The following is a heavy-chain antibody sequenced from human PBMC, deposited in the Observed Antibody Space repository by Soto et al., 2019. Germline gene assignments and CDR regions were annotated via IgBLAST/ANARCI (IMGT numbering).Heavy chain of an antibody. D-gene: IGHD6-13*01. Sequence: QVHLVQSAADVMKPGASVKVSCKASGYAFTSSGISWVRQAPGQGLEWVGWISAYTGSAAYAQKLQDRVTMTRDTSTRKAYMGLRSLRSDDKAVYYCARDPGIAPAGTYYVYYGMDVWGHGTTVTVSS. CDR1: GYAFTSSG. V-gene: IGHV1-18*01. J-gene: IGHJ6*02. CDR2: ISAYTGSA. CDR3: ARDPGIAPAGTYYVYYGMDV.